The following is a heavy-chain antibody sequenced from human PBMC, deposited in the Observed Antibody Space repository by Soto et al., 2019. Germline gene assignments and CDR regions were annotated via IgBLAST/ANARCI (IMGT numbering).Heavy chain of an antibody. CDR1: GYSFTSYW. V-gene: IGHV5-51*01. Sequence: PGESLTISCKGSGYSFTSYWIGWVRQMPGKGLEWMGIIYPGDSDTRYSPSFQGQVTISADKSISTAYLQWSSLKASDTAMYYCARHTGVHYYYYGMDVWGQGTTVTVSS. CDR3: ARHTGVHYYYYGMDV. CDR2: IYPGDSDT. D-gene: IGHD3-10*01. J-gene: IGHJ6*02.